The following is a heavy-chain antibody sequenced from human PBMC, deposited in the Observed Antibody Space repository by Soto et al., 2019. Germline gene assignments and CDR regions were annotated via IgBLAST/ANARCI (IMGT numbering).Heavy chain of an antibody. CDR1: GYIFTTSA. J-gene: IGHJ4*02. D-gene: IGHD6-19*01. V-gene: IGHV1-46*01. CDR2: VNPSGGTT. CDR3: AREDQWLPDY. Sequence: QMQLVQSEAELKQPGASVKISCKASGYIFTTSAIHWVRQAPGQGLEWMGIVNPSGGTTTYAQKFQGRVTMTRDTYTTTVYMELSSLRFDDTAVYYCAREDQWLPDYWGQGTLVSVSS.